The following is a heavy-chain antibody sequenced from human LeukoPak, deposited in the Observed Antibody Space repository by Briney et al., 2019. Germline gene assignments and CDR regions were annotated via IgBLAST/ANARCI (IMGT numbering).Heavy chain of an antibody. CDR3: ARDAVPRGVTTVVTPGGFDY. D-gene: IGHD4-23*01. V-gene: IGHV4-59*12. CDR2: IYYSGST. J-gene: IGHJ4*02. CDR1: GGSISSYY. Sequence: SSETLSLTCTVSGGSISSYYWSWIRQPAGKGLEWIGYIYYSGSTNYNPSLKSRVTISVDTSKNQFSLKLSSVTAADTAVYYCARDAVPRGVTTVVTPGGFDYWGQGTLVTVSS.